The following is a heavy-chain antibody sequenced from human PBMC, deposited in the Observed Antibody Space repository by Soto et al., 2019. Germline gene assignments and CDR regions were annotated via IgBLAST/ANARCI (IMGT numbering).Heavy chain of an antibody. CDR1: GFTFSSYG. D-gene: IGHD3-10*01. CDR3: AKDQGSGSHHQYNWFDP. Sequence: QVQLVESGGGVVQPGRSLRLSCAASGFTFSSYGMHWVRQAPGKGLEWVAVISYDGSNKYYADSVKGRFTISRDISKNXPYLQMNSLRAEDTAVYYCAKDQGSGSHHQYNWFDPWGQGTLVTVSS. V-gene: IGHV3-30*18. CDR2: ISYDGSNK. J-gene: IGHJ5*02.